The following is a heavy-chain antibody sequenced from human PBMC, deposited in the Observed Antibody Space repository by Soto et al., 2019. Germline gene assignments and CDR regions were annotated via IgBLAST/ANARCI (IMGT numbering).Heavy chain of an antibody. CDR1: GGSISSSSYY. J-gene: IGHJ3*02. CDR3: ARPGSIVGATNDAFDI. CDR2: IYYSGST. D-gene: IGHD1-26*01. Sequence: SETLSLTCTVSGGSISSSSYYWGWIRQPPGKGLEWIGSIYYSGSTYYNPSLKSRVTISVDTSKTQFSLKLSSVTAADTAVYYCARPGSIVGATNDAFDIWGQGTMVTVSS. V-gene: IGHV4-39*01.